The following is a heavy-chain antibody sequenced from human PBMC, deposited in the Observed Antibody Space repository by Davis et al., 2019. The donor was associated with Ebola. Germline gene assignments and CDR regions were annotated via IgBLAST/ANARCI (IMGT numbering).Heavy chain of an antibody. CDR1: RYTFTSFA. Sequence: AASVKVSCKASRYTFTSFATTWPRLAPGQGLEWMAWISAYNGKTNYAQKFQGRVTMTTDTSTSTAYMELRSLRSDDTAVYYCARDIAMIRGGWFDHWGQGTLVSVSS. D-gene: IGHD3-16*01. V-gene: IGHV1-18*01. CDR3: ARDIAMIRGGWFDH. J-gene: IGHJ5*02. CDR2: ISAYNGKT.